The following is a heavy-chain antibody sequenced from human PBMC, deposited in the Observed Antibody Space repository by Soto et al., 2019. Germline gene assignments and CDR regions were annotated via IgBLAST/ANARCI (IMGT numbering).Heavy chain of an antibody. D-gene: IGHD6-19*01. CDR2: INHSGST. V-gene: IGHV4-34*01. J-gene: IGHJ4*02. CDR3: ARASPTPGYSSGWYVNY. Sequence: SETLSLTCAVYGGSFSGYYWSWIRQPPGKGLEWIGEINHSGSTNYNPSLKSRVTISVDTSKHQFSLKLSSVTAADTAVYYCARASPTPGYSSGWYVNYWGQGTLVTVSS. CDR1: GGSFSGYY.